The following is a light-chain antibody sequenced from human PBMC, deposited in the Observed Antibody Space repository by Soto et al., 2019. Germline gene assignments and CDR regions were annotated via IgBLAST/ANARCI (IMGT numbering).Light chain of an antibody. V-gene: IGKV3-15*01. CDR3: QQYNNWPWM. CDR2: GAS. CDR1: QSSNKN. Sequence: RLSVSPGEIATVSFSARQSSNKNVALYQQKPGQAPRLLIYGASRRATGFAARFSGSGSGTDFTLTISSLQSEDFAVYYCQQYNNWPWMFGQGTKVDIK. J-gene: IGKJ1*01.